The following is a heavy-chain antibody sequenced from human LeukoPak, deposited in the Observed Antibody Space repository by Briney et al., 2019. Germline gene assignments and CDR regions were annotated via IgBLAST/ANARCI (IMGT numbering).Heavy chain of an antibody. D-gene: IGHD3-10*01. Sequence: GGSLRLSCAASGFTLSTYWMSWVRQAPGKGLEWVGRIKSKADDGTTDYGAPVKGRFTISRDDSKNTLYLQMNSLKIEDTGAYYCTTYGSGSYAPGVSDYWGQGTLVTVSS. V-gene: IGHV3-15*01. J-gene: IGHJ4*02. CDR3: TTYGSGSYAPGVSDY. CDR1: GFTLSTYW. CDR2: IKSKADDGTT.